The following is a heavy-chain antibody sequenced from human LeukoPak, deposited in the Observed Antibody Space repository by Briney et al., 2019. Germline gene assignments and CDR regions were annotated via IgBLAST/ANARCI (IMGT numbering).Heavy chain of an antibody. CDR3: ARGAYSYGYYYYYGMDV. Sequence: AASVKVSCKASGYTFTGYYMHWVRQAPGQGLEWMGRINPNSGGTNYAQKFQGRVTMTRDTSISTAYMELSRLRSDDTAVYYCARGAYSYGYYYYYGMDVWGQGTTVTVSS. V-gene: IGHV1-2*06. CDR1: GYTFTGYY. D-gene: IGHD5-18*01. J-gene: IGHJ6*02. CDR2: INPNSGGT.